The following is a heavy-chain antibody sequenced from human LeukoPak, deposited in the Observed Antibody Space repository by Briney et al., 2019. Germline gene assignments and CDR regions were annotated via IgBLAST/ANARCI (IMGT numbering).Heavy chain of an antibody. CDR1: GYTFTDYY. D-gene: IGHD4-11*01. J-gene: IGHJ2*01. CDR2: IDPNSGGT. CDR3: ARGGPSPTTVTSNWYFDL. Sequence: ASVNVSCKASGYTFTDYYMHWVQQAPGQGLEWMGWIDPNSGGTKYAQRFQGRVTMTRDTSITTAYMELSRLRSDDTAVYYCARGGPSPTTVTSNWYFDLWGRGTLVTVSS. V-gene: IGHV1-2*02.